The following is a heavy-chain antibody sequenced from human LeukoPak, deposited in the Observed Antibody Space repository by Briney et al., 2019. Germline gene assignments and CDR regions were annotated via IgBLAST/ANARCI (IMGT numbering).Heavy chain of an antibody. CDR1: GFTFDDYA. CDR3: ARGTDSSGWYGAFDI. J-gene: IGHJ3*02. D-gene: IGHD6-19*01. V-gene: IGHV3-9*01. CDR2: ITWNRDNI. Sequence: GRSLRLSCAASGFTFDDYAMHWVRQAPGKGLEWVSGITWNRDNIGYGDSVKGRFTISGDNSKNTLSLQMNSLRAADTAVFYCARGTDSSGWYGAFDIWGQGTLVTVSP.